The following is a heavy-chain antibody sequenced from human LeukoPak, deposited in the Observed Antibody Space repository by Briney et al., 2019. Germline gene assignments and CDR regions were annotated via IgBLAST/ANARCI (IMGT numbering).Heavy chain of an antibody. J-gene: IGHJ3*02. CDR1: GFTYSSYS. V-gene: IGHV3-48*04. CDR3: ARGYPGYYGSGSYYNHLVDAFDI. Sequence: GGSLRLSCAASGFTYSSYSMNWVRQAPGKGLEWVSYISSSGSTIYYADSVKGRFTISRDNAKNSLYLQMNSLRAEDTAVYYCARGYPGYYGSGSYYNHLVDAFDIWGQGTMVTVSS. CDR2: ISSSGSTI. D-gene: IGHD3-10*01.